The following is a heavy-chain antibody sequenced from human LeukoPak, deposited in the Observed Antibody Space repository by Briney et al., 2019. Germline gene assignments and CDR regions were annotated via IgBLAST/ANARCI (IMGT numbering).Heavy chain of an antibody. CDR2: IKGKTDGWTT. J-gene: IGHJ4*02. CDR1: GFTFSNAW. Sequence: GGSLRLSCAASGFTFSNAWMSWVRQAPGKGLEWVGRIKGKTDGWTTDYAAPVKGRFTISRDDSKNTLYLQMNSLKTEDTAVYYCTGEYCSGGSCYSLVLSDYWGQGTLVTVSS. D-gene: IGHD2-15*01. V-gene: IGHV3-15*01. CDR3: TGEYCSGGSCYSLVLSDY.